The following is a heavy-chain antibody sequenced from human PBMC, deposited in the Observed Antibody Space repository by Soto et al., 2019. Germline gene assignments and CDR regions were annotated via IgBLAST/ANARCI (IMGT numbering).Heavy chain of an antibody. J-gene: IGHJ5*02. V-gene: IGHV1-46*03. CDR3: ARSPQANYDFGSGHNWFAP. CDR2: IKPSGGST. D-gene: IGHD3-3*01. Sequence: ASVKVSCKASGYTFTSYYMHWVRQAPGQELEWKGIIKPSGGSTSYAQKFKGRVTMTRDTSTSTVYMELSSLKSENTAVYNCARSPQANYDFGSGHNWFAPWGQGTLVPVSS. CDR1: GYTFTSYY.